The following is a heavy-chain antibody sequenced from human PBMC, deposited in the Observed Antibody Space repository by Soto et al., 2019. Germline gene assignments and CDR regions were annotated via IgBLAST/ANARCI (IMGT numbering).Heavy chain of an antibody. V-gene: IGHV4-30-2*01. Sequence: SDTLSLTCAVSGGSISSGGYSWSWIRQPPGKGLEWIGYIYHSGSTYYNPSLKSRVTISVDRSKNQFSLKLSSVTAADTAVYYCARGGYYGSGSYWALGWFDPWGQGTLVTVSS. D-gene: IGHD3-10*01. CDR2: IYHSGST. CDR3: ARGGYYGSGSYWALGWFDP. CDR1: GGSISSGGYS. J-gene: IGHJ5*02.